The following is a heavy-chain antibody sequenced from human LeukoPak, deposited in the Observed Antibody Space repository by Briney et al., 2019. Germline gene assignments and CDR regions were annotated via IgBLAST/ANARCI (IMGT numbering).Heavy chain of an antibody. CDR1: GFTFSRYW. D-gene: IGHD3-3*01. Sequence: GGSLRLSCVVSGFTFSRYWMSWVRQAPGKGLEWVANIKEDGSVKYYVDSVKGRFTISRDNAKKSLYLQVDSLRAEDTAVYYCARDIRFSLDCWGQGTLVTVSS. J-gene: IGHJ4*02. CDR2: IKEDGSVK. CDR3: ARDIRFSLDC. V-gene: IGHV3-7*04.